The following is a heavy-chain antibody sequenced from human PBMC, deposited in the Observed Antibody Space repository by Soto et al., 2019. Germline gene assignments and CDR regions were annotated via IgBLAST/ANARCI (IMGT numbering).Heavy chain of an antibody. J-gene: IGHJ5*02. V-gene: IGHV3-66*01. D-gene: IGHD3-22*01. CDR1: GFTVSSNY. Sequence: GGSLRLSCAASGFTVSSNYMSWVRQAPGNGLEWVSVIYSGGSTYYADSVKGRFTISRDNSKNTLYLQMNSLRAEDTAVYYCARDEHYYDSSGYVAWGQGTLVTVSS. CDR2: IYSGGST. CDR3: ARDEHYYDSSGYVA.